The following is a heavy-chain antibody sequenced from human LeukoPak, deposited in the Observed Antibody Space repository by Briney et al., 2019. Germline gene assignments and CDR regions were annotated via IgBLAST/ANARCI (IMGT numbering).Heavy chain of an antibody. CDR1: GFTFSSYA. CDR2: ISYDGSNK. D-gene: IGHD1-26*01. Sequence: GGSLRLSCAASGFTFSSYAMHWVRQAPGKGLEWVAVISYDGSNKYYADSVKGRFTISRGNSKNTLYLQMNSLRAEDTAVYYCAIVKVGATLWFDPWGQGTLVTVSS. V-gene: IGHV3-30*04. J-gene: IGHJ5*02. CDR3: AIVKVGATLWFDP.